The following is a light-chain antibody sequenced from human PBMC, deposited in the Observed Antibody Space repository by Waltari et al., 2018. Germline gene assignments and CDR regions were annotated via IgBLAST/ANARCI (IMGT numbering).Light chain of an antibody. J-gene: IGKJ2*01. CDR3: QQYSSFST. CDR2: MAS. CDR1: QSVGTW. V-gene: IGKV1-5*03. Sequence: DIQMTQSPSTLSASVGDRVTISCRASQSVGTWLAWYQQKPGKAPKLLIYMASRLESGVPSRFSGSGSGTAFTLTISGLQPDDFATYSCQQYSSFSTFGQGTKV.